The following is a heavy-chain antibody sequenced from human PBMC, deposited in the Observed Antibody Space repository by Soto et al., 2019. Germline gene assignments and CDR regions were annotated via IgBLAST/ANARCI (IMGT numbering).Heavy chain of an antibody. V-gene: IGHV1-2*02. CDR2: INPNNGDT. Sequence: ASVKVSCKASGYTFIGYYMHWVRQAPGQGLEWMGWINPNNGDTNYEQKFQGRVTMTRDTSISTAYMELSSLSSDDTAVYYCAXFYNSSRGEYYYYGLDVWGQGTTVTVSS. CDR1: GYTFIGYY. J-gene: IGHJ6*02. CDR3: AXFYNSSRGEYYYYGLDV. D-gene: IGHD6-13*01.